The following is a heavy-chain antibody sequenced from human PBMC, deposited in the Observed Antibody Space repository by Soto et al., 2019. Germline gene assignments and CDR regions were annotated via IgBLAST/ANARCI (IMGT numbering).Heavy chain of an antibody. CDR3: ARENGMVQYGMDV. D-gene: IGHD3-10*01. V-gene: IGHV4-30-4*01. CDR1: GGSISSGDYY. J-gene: IGHJ6*02. CDR2: ISYSGST. Sequence: PSETLSLTCTVSGGSISSGDYYWSWIRQPPGKGLEWIGYISYSGSTYSNPSLKSRIIISVDTSKNQFSLKLSSVTAADTAVYYCARENGMVQYGMDVWGQGTTVTVSS.